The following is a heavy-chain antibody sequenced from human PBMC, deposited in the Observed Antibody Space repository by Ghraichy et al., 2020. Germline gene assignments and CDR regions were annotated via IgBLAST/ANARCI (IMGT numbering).Heavy chain of an antibody. Sequence: GESLNISCAASGFTFSSYSMNWVRQAPGKGLEWVSSISSSSSYIYYADSVKGRFTISRDNAKNSLYLQMNSLRAEDTAVYYCAREMSGGYDTFNYYGMDVWGQGTTVTVSS. D-gene: IGHD5-12*01. CDR2: ISSSSSYI. V-gene: IGHV3-21*01. CDR3: AREMSGGYDTFNYYGMDV. CDR1: GFTFSSYS. J-gene: IGHJ6*02.